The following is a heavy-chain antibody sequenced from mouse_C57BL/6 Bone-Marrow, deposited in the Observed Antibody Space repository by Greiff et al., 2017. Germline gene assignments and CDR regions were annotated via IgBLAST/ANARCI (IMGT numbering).Heavy chain of an antibody. CDR2: ISNLAYSI. D-gene: IGHD1-1*01. CDR3: ARRGDYGSSYDGY. J-gene: IGHJ2*01. Sequence: EVQLVESGGGLVQPGGSLKLSCAASGFTFSDYGMAWVRQAPRKGLEWVAFISNLAYSIYYADTVTGRFTISRENAKNTLYLEMSSLWSEDTAMYYCARRGDYGSSYDGYWGQGTTLTVSS. V-gene: IGHV5-15*01. CDR1: GFTFSDYG.